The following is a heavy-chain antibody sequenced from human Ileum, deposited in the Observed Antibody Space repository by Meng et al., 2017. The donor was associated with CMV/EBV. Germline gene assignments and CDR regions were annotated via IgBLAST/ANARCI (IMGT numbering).Heavy chain of an antibody. CDR3: ARGKAVGTGH. V-gene: IGHV4-61*02. CDR2: IHASGST. CDR1: GGSIIRGSHY. J-gene: IGHJ4*02. D-gene: IGHD6-13*01. Sequence: VLLQASRPRLVKPSPTLSLPCTGPGGSIIRGSHYWSWIRQSAGKGLEWIGRIHASGSTNYNPSLESRVTISIDTSRNQFSLKLTSVTAADTAVYFCARGKAVGTGHWGQGTLVTVSS.